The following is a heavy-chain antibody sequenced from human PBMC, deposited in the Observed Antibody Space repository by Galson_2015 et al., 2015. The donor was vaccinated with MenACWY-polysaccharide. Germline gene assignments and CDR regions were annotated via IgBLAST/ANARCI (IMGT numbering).Heavy chain of an antibody. CDR2: ISTYNDNT. D-gene: IGHD2-2*01. CDR3: SRAFFHYASAEGVDY. CDR1: GYTFNNYG. Sequence: QSGAEVKKPGASVKVSCKASGYTFNNYGISWVRQAPGQGLEWMGWISTYNDNTNYAQKVQGRVTMTTDTSTSTAYMELRSLTSDDTAVYYCSRAFFHYASAEGVDYWGQGTLVTVSS. J-gene: IGHJ4*02. V-gene: IGHV1-18*01.